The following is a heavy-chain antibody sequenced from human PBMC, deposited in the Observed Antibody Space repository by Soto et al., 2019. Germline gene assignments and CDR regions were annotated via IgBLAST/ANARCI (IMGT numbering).Heavy chain of an antibody. Sequence: GGSLRLSCSASVFTFTRYSMNWVRQAPGKGLEWVSSISSTTNYIYYADSMKGRFTVSRDNAKSTLYLQMTSLRPEDTAVYYCASGAAFYYDTSRYWGQGTLVTVSS. V-gene: IGHV3-21*01. CDR2: ISSTTNYI. CDR1: VFTFTRYS. CDR3: ASGAAFYYDTSRY. J-gene: IGHJ4*02. D-gene: IGHD3-22*01.